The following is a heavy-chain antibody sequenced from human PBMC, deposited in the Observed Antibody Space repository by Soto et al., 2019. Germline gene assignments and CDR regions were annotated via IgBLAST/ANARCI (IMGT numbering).Heavy chain of an antibody. CDR1: GGSISSYY. CDR3: ARVDEAVVRGVISYMDV. CDR2: IYYSGST. V-gene: IGHV4-59*01. J-gene: IGHJ6*03. Sequence: SETLSLTCTVSGGSISSYYWSWIRQPPGKGLEWIGYIYYSGSTNYNPSLKSRVTISVDTSKNQFSLKLSSVTAADTAVYYCARVDEAVVRGVISYMDVWGKGTTVTVSS. D-gene: IGHD3-10*01.